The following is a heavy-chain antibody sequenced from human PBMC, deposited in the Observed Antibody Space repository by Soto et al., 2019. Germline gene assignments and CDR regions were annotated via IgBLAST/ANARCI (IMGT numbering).Heavy chain of an antibody. CDR1: GSTFTGSY. CDR2: INPNSGGT. CDR3: VVVAANDAFDV. D-gene: IGHD2-15*01. J-gene: IGHJ3*01. Sequence: ASGKVSSTASGSTFTGSYMHWVRQAPGQGLEWMGWINPNSGGTNYAQKFQGWVTMTRDTSISTAYMELSRLRSDDTAVYYCVVVAANDAFDVWGQGTMVTVSS. V-gene: IGHV1-2*04.